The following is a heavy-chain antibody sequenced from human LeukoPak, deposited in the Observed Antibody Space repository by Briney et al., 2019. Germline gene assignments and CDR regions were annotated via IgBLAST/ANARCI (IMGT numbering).Heavy chain of an antibody. V-gene: IGHV3-23*01. CDR3: AKGLVATTGLVDY. CDR2: VSGTGVNP. J-gene: IGHJ4*02. CDR1: GFTFTNYA. D-gene: IGHD5-12*01. Sequence: PGGSLRLSCAASGFTFTNYAMSWVRQAPGKGLEWVSAVSGTGVNPYYADSVRGRFTISRDNSQSTLFLQMNSLRDEDTAVYYCAKGLVATTGLVDYWGQGTLVTVSS.